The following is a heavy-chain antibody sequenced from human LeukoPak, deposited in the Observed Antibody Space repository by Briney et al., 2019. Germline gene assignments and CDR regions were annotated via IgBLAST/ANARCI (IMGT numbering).Heavy chain of an antibody. CDR3: AKLGPVVMVQYYYGMDV. J-gene: IGHJ6*02. Sequence: ASVKVFCKASGYTFTGYYMHWVRQAPGQGLEWMGWINPNSGGTNYAQKFQGRVTMTRDTSISTAYMELSRLRSDDTAVYYCAKLGPVVMVQYYYGMDVWGQGTTVTVSS. CDR2: INPNSGGT. D-gene: IGHD3-22*01. V-gene: IGHV1-2*02. CDR1: GYTFTGYY.